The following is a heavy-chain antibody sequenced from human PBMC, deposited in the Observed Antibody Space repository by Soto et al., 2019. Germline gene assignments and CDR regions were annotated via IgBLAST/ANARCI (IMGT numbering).Heavy chain of an antibody. J-gene: IGHJ3*01. V-gene: IGHV2-5*02. CDR3: AHAFGVTSWPNDAFDV. CDR1: GFSFSADGVG. CDR2: IYWDDDT. D-gene: IGHD3-16*01. Sequence: HITLKESGPTLVKPTQTLTLNCIFSGFSFSADGVGVGWIRQPPGKTLEWLALIYWDDDTRYRPSLKSRLTITKDSSKNQVVLTTTNMETLDTATSYCAHAFGVTSWPNDAFDVWGQWTWVSVSS.